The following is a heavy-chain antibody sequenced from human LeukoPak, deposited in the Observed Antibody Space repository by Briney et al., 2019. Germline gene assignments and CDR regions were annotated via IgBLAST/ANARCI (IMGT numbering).Heavy chain of an antibody. D-gene: IGHD2-15*01. V-gene: IGHV4-34*01. Sequence: SETLSLTCAVYGGSFSGYYWSWIRQPPGKGLEWIGEINHSGSTNYNPSLKSRVTISVDTSKNQFSLKLSSVTAADTAVYYCARGLGTVVVIAATPNGMDVWSQGTTVTVSS. J-gene: IGHJ6*02. CDR1: GGSFSGYY. CDR2: INHSGST. CDR3: ARGLGTVVVIAATPNGMDV.